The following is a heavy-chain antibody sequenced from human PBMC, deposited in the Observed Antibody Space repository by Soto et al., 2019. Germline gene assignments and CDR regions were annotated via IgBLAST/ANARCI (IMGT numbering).Heavy chain of an antibody. J-gene: IGHJ4*02. CDR2: IYYSGST. D-gene: IGHD5-12*01. CDR1: GGSISSSSYY. V-gene: IGHV4-39*01. CDR3: ARTYSGYDFFYFDY. Sequence: SETLSLTCTVSGGSISSSSYYWGWIRQPPGKGLEWIGSIYYSGSTYYNQSLKSRVTISVDTSKNQFSLKLSSVTAADTAVYYCARTYSGYDFFYFDYWGQGTLVTVS.